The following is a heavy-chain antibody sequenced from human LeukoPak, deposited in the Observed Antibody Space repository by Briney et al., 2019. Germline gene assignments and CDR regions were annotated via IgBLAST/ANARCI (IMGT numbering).Heavy chain of an antibody. J-gene: IGHJ4*02. V-gene: IGHV3-7*03. CDR2: INQDGGEK. CDR1: GFTFSIYW. CDR3: ARYCSGGSCFDY. D-gene: IGHD2-15*01. Sequence: PGRSLRLSCAASGFTFSIYWMSWVRQAPGKGLEWVANINQDGGEKYYVDSVKGRFTISRDNAKNSLYLQMNSLRAEDTAVYYCARYCSGGSCFDYWGQGTLVTVSP.